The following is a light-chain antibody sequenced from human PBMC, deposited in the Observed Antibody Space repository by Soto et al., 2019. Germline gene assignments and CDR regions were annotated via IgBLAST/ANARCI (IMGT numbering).Light chain of an antibody. CDR1: QSVSNNF. CDR3: QQYGTSPPRT. V-gene: IGKV3-20*01. CDR2: DAS. J-gene: IGKJ1*01. Sequence: EIVLTQSPGTLSLSPGERATLSCRASQSVSNNFLAWYQQKPGQAPRLLVFDASKRPTGIPDRFSGSGSGTDFTLTISRLEPEDFGVYYCQQYGTSPPRTFGQGNKVEIK.